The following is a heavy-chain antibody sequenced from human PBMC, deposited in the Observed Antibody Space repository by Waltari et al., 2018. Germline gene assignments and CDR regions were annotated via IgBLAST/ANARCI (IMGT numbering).Heavy chain of an antibody. CDR2: IYHTGSS. Sequence: QVQLRESGPGLVRSSATLSLTCTVSGHSVNNDLYWAWIRQSPGGGLEWIASIYHTGSSHYNSSLKSRVSISTDMSTKQFFLTLTHLTAADTAVYYCAEEGNTTAGLFDSWGQGTLVTVSS. J-gene: IGHJ4*02. CDR1: GHSVNNDLY. V-gene: IGHV4-38-2*02. CDR3: AEEGNTTAGLFDS. D-gene: IGHD6-25*01.